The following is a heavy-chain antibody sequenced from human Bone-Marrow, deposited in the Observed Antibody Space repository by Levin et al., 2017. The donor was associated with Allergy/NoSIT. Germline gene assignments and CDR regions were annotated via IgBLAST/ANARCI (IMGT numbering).Heavy chain of an antibody. J-gene: IGHJ6*02. CDR1: GFTFDDYA. CDR3: AKDMAGSYTYYYYGMDV. D-gene: IGHD1-26*01. CDR2: ITWNSGSM. V-gene: IGHV3-9*01. Sequence: PGESLKISCAASGFTFDDYAMHWVRQAPGKGLEWVSGITWNSGSMAYADSVKGRFTISRDNAKNSLYLQMNSLRAEDTALYYCAKDMAGSYTYYYYGMDVWGQGTTVTVSS.